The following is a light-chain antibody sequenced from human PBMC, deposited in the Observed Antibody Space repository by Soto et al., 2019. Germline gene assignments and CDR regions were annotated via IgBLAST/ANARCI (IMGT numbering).Light chain of an antibody. CDR3: ASWDDNVNGVV. Sequence: QSVLTQPPSASGTPGQRVTISCSGSSSNIGINAVNWYQQVPGTAPKLLIYGNDQRPSGVAARFSGSKSGNSASLAISGLQSDDETDYYCASWDDNVNGVVFGGGTKLTVL. V-gene: IGLV1-44*01. CDR1: SSNIGINA. CDR2: GND. J-gene: IGLJ2*01.